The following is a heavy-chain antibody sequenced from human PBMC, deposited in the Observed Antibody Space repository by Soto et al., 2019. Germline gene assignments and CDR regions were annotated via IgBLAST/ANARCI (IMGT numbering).Heavy chain of an antibody. J-gene: IGHJ3*02. V-gene: IGHV5-51*01. CDR3: ARLGDTAMASFVAFDI. CDR2: IYPGDSDT. CDR1: GYNFNIYW. D-gene: IGHD5-18*01. Sequence: PGESLKISCKGSGYNFNIYWIAWVRHMPGKGLEWMGIIYPGDSDTRYSPSFQGQVTISVDKSINTAYLQWSSLKASDTAMYYCARLGDTAMASFVAFDIWGQGTMVTVSS.